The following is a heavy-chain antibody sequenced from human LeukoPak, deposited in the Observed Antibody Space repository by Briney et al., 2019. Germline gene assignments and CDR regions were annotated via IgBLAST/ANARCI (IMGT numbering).Heavy chain of an antibody. J-gene: IGHJ4*02. Sequence: SETLSLTCAVYGGSFSGYYWSWIRQPPGKGLEWIGEINHSGSTNYNPSLKSRVTISVDTSKNQFSLKLSSVTAADTAVYYCARGGGYYDFWSGYYSFDCWGQGTLVTVSS. CDR1: GGSFSGYY. CDR2: INHSGST. CDR3: ARGGGYYDFWSGYYSFDC. V-gene: IGHV4-34*01. D-gene: IGHD3-3*01.